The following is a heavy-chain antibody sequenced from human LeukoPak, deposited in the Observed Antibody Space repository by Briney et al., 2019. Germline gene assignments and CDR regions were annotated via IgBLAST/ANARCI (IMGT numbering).Heavy chain of an antibody. J-gene: IGHJ4*02. D-gene: IGHD3-3*01. Sequence: GGSLRLSCAASGFTFSNYAMAWVRQAPGKGLQWVSGIGGGGGTTYSADSVKGRFTISRDNSKNTLYLQMNSLRSEDTAVYYCAREASDHTVFFFHWGQGTLVTVSS. V-gene: IGHV3-23*01. CDR1: GFTFSNYA. CDR3: AREASDHTVFFFH. CDR2: IGGGGGTT.